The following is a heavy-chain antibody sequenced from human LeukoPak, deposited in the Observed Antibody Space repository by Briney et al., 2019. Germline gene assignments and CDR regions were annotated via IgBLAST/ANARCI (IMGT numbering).Heavy chain of an antibody. CDR1: GFTFSDYY. CDR2: ISSSGSTI. V-gene: IGHV3-11*01. D-gene: IGHD2-2*01. Sequence: GGSLRLSCAASGFTFSDYYMSWIRQAPGKGLEWVSYISSSGSTIYYADSVKGRFTISRDNAKNSLYLQMNSLRAEDTAVYYCARGLGYCTSTTCLLPFDYWGQGTLVTVSS. CDR3: ARGLGYCTSTTCLLPFDY. J-gene: IGHJ4*02.